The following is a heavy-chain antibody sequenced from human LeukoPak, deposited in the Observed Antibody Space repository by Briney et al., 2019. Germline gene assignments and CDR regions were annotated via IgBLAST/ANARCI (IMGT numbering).Heavy chain of an antibody. D-gene: IGHD7-27*01. CDR2: IIPIFGTA. CDR1: GGTFSSYA. V-gene: IGHV1-69*01. CDR3: ARDPNWGSGRAFDI. J-gene: IGHJ3*02. Sequence: SVNVSCKASGGTFSSYAISWVRQAPGQGLEWMGGIIPIFGTANYAQKFQGRVTITADESTSTAYMELSSLRSEDTAVYYCARDPNWGSGRAFDIWGQGTMVTVSS.